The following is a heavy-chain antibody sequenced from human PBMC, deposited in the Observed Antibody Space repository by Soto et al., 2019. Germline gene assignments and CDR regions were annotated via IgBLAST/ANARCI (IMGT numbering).Heavy chain of an antibody. J-gene: IGHJ3*02. D-gene: IGHD3-3*01. V-gene: IGHV3-21*01. CDR1: GFTFSSYS. CDR2: ISSSSSYI. CDR3: ARGGGAAIFYAFDI. Sequence: GGSLRLSCAASGFTFSSYSMNWVRQAPGKGLEWVSSISSSSSYIYYADSVKGRFTISRDNAKNSLYLQMNSLRAEDTAVYYCARGGGAAIFYAFDIWGQGTMVTVSS.